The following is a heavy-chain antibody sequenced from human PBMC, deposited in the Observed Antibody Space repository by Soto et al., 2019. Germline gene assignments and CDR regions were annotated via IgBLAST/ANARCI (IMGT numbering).Heavy chain of an antibody. CDR2: IIPIFGTA. CDR1: GGTFSSYA. J-gene: IGHJ1*01. V-gene: IGHV1-69*13. CDR3: ARDRGGYDTMGLGYFQH. Sequence: GASVKVSCKASGGTFSSYAISWVRQAPGQGLEWMGGIIPIFGTANYAQKLQGRVTITADESTSTAYMELSSLRSEDTAVYYCARDRGGYDTMGLGYFQHWGQGTLVTVSS. D-gene: IGHD5-12*01.